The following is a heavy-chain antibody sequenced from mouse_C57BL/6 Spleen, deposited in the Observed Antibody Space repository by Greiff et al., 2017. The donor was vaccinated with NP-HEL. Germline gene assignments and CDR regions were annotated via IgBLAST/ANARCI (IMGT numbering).Heavy chain of an antibody. CDR3: TRLLLLFDY. CDR1: GYTFTDYE. V-gene: IGHV1-15*01. J-gene: IGHJ2*01. Sequence: QVQLKESGAELVRPGASVTLSCKASGYTFTDYEMHWVKQTPVHGLEWIGAIDPETGGTAYNQKFKGKAILTADKSSSTAYMELRSLTSEDSAVYYCTRLLLLFDYWGQGTTLTVSS. CDR2: IDPETGGT. D-gene: IGHD1-1*01.